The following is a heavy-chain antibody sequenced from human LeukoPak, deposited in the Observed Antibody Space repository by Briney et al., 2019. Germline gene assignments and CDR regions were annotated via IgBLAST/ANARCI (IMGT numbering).Heavy chain of an antibody. V-gene: IGHV4-59*01. CDR2: IFYSGTT. J-gene: IGHJ4*02. D-gene: IGHD6-13*01. CDR1: GGSISNYY. Sequence: SETLSLTCTVSGGSISNYYWSWIRQPPGKGLEWIGYIFYSGTTNYNPSLKSRVTISVDTSKNQFSLKLNSVTAADTAVYYCARGVYIAAAQYGYWGQGTLVTVSS. CDR3: ARGVYIAAAQYGY.